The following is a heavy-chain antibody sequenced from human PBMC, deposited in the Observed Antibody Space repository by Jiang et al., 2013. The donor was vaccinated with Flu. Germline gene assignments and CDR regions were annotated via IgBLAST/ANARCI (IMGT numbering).Heavy chain of an antibody. J-gene: IGHJ6*02. CDR3: ARLGGGCSGTSCRLSYGLDV. Sequence: GPGLVKPSETLSLTCTVSGGSINNYYWSWIRQPPGKNLEWIGYLFYRGDTNNNPSLKSRVTISADTSKNQFSLRLSSVTAADTAVYYCARLGGGCSGTSCRLSYGLDVWGQGATVTVSS. V-gene: IGHV4-59*08. D-gene: IGHD2-2*01. CDR2: LFYRGDT. CDR1: GGSINNYY.